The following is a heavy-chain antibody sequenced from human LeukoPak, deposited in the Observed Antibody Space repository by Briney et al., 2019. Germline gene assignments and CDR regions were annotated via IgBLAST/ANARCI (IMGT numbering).Heavy chain of an antibody. V-gene: IGHV1-18*01. J-gene: IGHJ4*02. CDR3: ARQPAYDGSGFDN. D-gene: IGHD3-16*01. Sequence: ASVKVSCKASGYTFTSYGITWVRQAPGQGLEWMGWISVYNGNINYAQKLQGRVTMTTDKSTSTAYMELRSLRSDDTAVYYCARQPAYDGSGFDNWGQGILVAVSS. CDR2: ISVYNGNI. CDR1: GYTFTSYG.